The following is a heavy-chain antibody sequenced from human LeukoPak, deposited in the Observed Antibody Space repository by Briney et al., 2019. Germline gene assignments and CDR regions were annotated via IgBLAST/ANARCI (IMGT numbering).Heavy chain of an antibody. J-gene: IGHJ4*02. CDR2: ISHDGSNN. V-gene: IGHV3-30*18. CDR3: AKVRVGTAHFDY. D-gene: IGHD2-15*01. CDR1: GFTFSNYG. Sequence: EGSLRLSCAASGFTFSNYGMHWVRQAPGKGLEWVVVISHDGSNNNYADSVKGRFTISRDNSKNTLYLQMNSLRPEDTAVYYCAKVRVGTAHFDYWGQGTLVTVSS.